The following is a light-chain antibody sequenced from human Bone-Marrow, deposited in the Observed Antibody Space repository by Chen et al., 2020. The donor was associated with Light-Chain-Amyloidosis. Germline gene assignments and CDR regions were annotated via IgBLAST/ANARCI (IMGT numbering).Light chain of an antibody. CDR2: ANN. V-gene: IGLV1-40*01. J-gene: IGLJ1*01. CDR1: SANIGAGSD. Sequence: QSVLTQPPSVSGAPGQRVTVSCTGRSANIGAGSDVHWYHQLPGTAPKLLIYANNKRPSGVPDRFSGSKSVTSASLAITGLQAEDEADYYCQSYDSSLSGYVFGTGTKVTVL. CDR3: QSYDSSLSGYV.